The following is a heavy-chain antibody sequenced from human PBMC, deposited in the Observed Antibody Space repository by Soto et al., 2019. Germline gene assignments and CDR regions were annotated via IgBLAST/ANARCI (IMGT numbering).Heavy chain of an antibody. CDR3: ARAPFSSSSFFFDY. J-gene: IGHJ4*02. Sequence: QVQVVQSGSEVKKPGASVKVSCKASGYTFTAYFMHWVRQAPGQGLEWIGIINPSGGSTNYAQKFQGRVATTCDTSTRTVYMDLSSLTSDDTAVYYCARAPFSSSSFFFDYWGQGTLVTVSS. V-gene: IGHV1-46*01. CDR1: GYTFTAYF. D-gene: IGHD6-6*01. CDR2: INPSGGST.